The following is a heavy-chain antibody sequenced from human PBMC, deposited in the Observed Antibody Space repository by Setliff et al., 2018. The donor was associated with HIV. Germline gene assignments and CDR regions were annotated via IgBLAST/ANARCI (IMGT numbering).Heavy chain of an antibody. CDR3: ARAYNVYDYRFDSSGYDY. J-gene: IGHJ4*02. D-gene: IGHD3-22*01. CDR2: ISSSGSTI. Sequence: PGGSLRLSCVVSGLTFSSNAMSWVRQAPGKGLEWVSAISSSGSTIYYANSVKGRFTISRDNAKNSLYLQMNSLKAEDTAVYYCARAYNVYDYRFDSSGYDYWGQGTLVTVSS. CDR1: GLTFSSNA. V-gene: IGHV3-21*04.